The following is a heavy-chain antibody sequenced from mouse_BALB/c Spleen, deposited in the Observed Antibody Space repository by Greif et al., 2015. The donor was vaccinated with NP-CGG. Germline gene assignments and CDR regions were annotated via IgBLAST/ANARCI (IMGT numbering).Heavy chain of an antibody. Sequence: EVMLVESGGGLVQPGGSLRLSCATSGFTFTDYYMSWVRQPPGKALEWLGFIRNKANGYTTEYSASVKGRFTISRDNSQSILYLQMNTLRAEDSATYYCARDRYYGNYGGAMDYWGQGTSVTVSS. V-gene: IGHV7-3*02. J-gene: IGHJ4*01. CDR3: ARDRYYGNYGGAMDY. CDR1: GFTFTDYY. D-gene: IGHD2-1*01. CDR2: IRNKANGYTT.